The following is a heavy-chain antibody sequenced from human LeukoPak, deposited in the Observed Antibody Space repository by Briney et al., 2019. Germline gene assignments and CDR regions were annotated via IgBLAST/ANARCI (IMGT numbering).Heavy chain of an antibody. J-gene: IGHJ4*02. CDR2: ISSSSSYI. CDR1: GFTFSSYS. V-gene: IGHV3-21*01. D-gene: IGHD6-6*01. CDR3: ATSGLESYYFDY. Sequence: GGSLRLSCAASGFTFSSYSMNWVRQAPGKGLESVSSISSSSSYIYYADSVKGRFTISRDNAKNSLYLQMNSLRAEDTAVYYCATSGLESYYFDYWGQGTLVTVSS.